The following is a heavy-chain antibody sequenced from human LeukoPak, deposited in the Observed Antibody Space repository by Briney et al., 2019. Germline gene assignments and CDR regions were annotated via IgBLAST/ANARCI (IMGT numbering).Heavy chain of an antibody. CDR1: GGSFSGYY. Sequence: SETLSLTCAVHGGSFSGYYWSWIRQPPGKGLEWIGEINHSGSTNYNPSLKSRVTISVDTSKNQFSLKLSSVTAADTAVYYCARGSGSYYTVYWGQGTLVTVSS. V-gene: IGHV4-34*01. CDR2: INHSGST. D-gene: IGHD3-10*01. CDR3: ARGSGSYYTVY. J-gene: IGHJ4*02.